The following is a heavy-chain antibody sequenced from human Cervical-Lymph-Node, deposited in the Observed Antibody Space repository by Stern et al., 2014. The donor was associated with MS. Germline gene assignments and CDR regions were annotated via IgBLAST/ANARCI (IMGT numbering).Heavy chain of an antibody. D-gene: IGHD6-13*01. CDR1: GFTFSNHA. CDR3: ARDGQQPAAYSMDV. J-gene: IGHJ6*02. CDR2: IWYDGRNK. V-gene: IGHV3-33*01. Sequence: QVQLVQSGGGVVQPGRSLRLSCAASGFTFSNHAMHWVRQAPGKGLEWVAQIWYDGRNKYYGDSVKGRFTISRDQSKNTLYLQMNSLRVEDTALYYCARDGQQPAAYSMDVWGRGTAVTVSS.